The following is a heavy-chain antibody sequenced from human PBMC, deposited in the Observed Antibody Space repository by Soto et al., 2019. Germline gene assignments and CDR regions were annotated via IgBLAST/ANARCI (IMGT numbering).Heavy chain of an antibody. Sequence: EVQLLESGGGLVQPGGSLRLSCAASGFTFSSYAMTWVRQAPGKGLEWVSAINTGGGSTYYADSLKGRFTISRDNSKNTLYLQMNSLRAEVTAVYYCAKLGTNCYFDYWGQGTLVTVSS. CDR1: GFTFSSYA. CDR2: INTGGGST. D-gene: IGHD1-1*01. V-gene: IGHV3-23*01. CDR3: AKLGTNCYFDY. J-gene: IGHJ4*02.